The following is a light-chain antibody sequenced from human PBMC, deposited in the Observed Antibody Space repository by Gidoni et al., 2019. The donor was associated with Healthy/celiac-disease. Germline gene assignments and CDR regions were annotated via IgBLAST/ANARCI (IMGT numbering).Light chain of an antibody. CDR3: QQYGSSPPLT. Sequence: EIVLTQSPATLSLSPGERATLYCRASQSVSSSYLAWYQQKPGQAPRLLIYGASSRATGIPDRFSGSGSGTDFTLTISRLDPEDFAVYYCQQYGSSPPLTFGGGTKVEIK. CDR1: QSVSSSY. J-gene: IGKJ4*01. V-gene: IGKV3-20*01. CDR2: GAS.